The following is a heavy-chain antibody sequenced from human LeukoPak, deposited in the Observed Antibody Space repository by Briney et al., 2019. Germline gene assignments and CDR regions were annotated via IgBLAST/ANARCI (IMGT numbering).Heavy chain of an antibody. J-gene: IGHJ4*02. CDR2: SSGSGGST. V-gene: IGHV3-23*01. Sequence: GGSLRLSCAASGFTFSSYAMSLVRQAPGKGLEWVSASSGSGGSTYYADSVKGRFTISRDNSKNTLYLQMNSLRAEDTAVYYCAKRAVLRGPTTGEFYFDYWGQGTLVTVSS. CDR3: AKRAVLRGPTTGEFYFDY. CDR1: GFTFSSYA. D-gene: IGHD3-16*01.